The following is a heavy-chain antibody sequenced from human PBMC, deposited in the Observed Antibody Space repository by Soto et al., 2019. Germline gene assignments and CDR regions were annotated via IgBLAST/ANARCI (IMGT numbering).Heavy chain of an antibody. V-gene: IGHV2-5*02. CDR1: GLSLSTTGVG. Sequence: QITLKESGPTLVKPTQTLTLTCTFSGLSLSTTGVGVGWIRQPPGKALEWLALIYWDDDKRYSPSLKSRLTLTKDTSKTLVVLTMTNMDPVDTATYYCVQSRCGGDCLQSYSSHSYYGLDVWGQGTTVTVSS. CDR2: IYWDDDK. J-gene: IGHJ6*02. CDR3: VQSRCGGDCLQSYSSHSYYGLDV. D-gene: IGHD2-21*02.